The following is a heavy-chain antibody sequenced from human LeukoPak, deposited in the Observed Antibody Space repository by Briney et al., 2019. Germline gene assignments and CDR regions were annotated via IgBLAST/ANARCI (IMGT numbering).Heavy chain of an antibody. CDR3: ARGGSEWLLLSDAFDI. Sequence: SGGSLRLSCAASGFTFSSYSMNWVRQAPGKGLEWVTSISSSSSYIYYADSVKGRFTISRDNAKNSLYLQMNSLRAEDTAVYYCARGGSEWLLLSDAFDIWGQGTMVTVSS. J-gene: IGHJ3*02. CDR1: GFTFSSYS. CDR2: ISSSSSYI. V-gene: IGHV3-21*01. D-gene: IGHD3-22*01.